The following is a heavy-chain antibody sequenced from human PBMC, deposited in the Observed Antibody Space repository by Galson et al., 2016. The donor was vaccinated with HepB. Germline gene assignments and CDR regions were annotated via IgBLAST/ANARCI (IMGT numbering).Heavy chain of an antibody. Sequence: SLRLSCAASGFPFDDYAMHWVRQAPGKGLEWVSLISSDGDDSRYIDSVKGRFTISRDNRKDSLFLQMHSLTIEDTALYFCAKTLRVNDYMPLDVWGTGTPVIVSS. CDR3: AKTLRVNDYMPLDV. J-gene: IGHJ6*04. CDR1: GFPFDDYA. V-gene: IGHV3-43*02. CDR2: ISSDGDDS. D-gene: IGHD4-11*01.